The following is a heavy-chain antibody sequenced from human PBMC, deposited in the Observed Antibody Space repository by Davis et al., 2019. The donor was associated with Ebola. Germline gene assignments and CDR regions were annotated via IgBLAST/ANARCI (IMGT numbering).Heavy chain of an antibody. D-gene: IGHD3-3*01. Sequence: ASVKVSCKASGYTFTSYDINWVRQATGQGLEWMGWMNPNSGNTGYAQKFQGRVTMTRNTSISTAYMELSSLRSEATAVYYCARESHLGGDFWSGYHYGMDVWGQGTTVTVSS. CDR3: ARESHLGGDFWSGYHYGMDV. CDR2: MNPNSGNT. V-gene: IGHV1-8*01. J-gene: IGHJ6*02. CDR1: GYTFTSYD.